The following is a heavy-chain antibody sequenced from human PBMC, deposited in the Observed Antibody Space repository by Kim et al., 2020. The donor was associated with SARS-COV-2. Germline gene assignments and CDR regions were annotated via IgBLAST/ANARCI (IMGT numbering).Heavy chain of an antibody. Sequence: SETLSLTCTVSGGSISSSSYYWVWIRQPPGKGLEWIASIYYSGSTYYNPSLKSRVTISVDTSKNQFSVKLSSVTAADTALYYCAKKRGYYYDMDVWGRGTTVTVSS. CDR1: GGSISSSSYY. CDR2: IYYSGST. V-gene: IGHV4-39*01. J-gene: IGHJ6*02. D-gene: IGHD3-10*01. CDR3: AKKRGYYYDMDV.